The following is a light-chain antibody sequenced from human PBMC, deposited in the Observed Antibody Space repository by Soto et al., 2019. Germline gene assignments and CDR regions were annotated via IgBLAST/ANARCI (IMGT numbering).Light chain of an antibody. CDR2: DTS. CDR3: QQRSNWIT. J-gene: IGKJ5*01. Sequence: EIVLTQSPGTLSLSPGERATLSCRASQSVSSSCLAWYQQKPGQAPRLLIYDTSYRATGIPARFSGSGSGTDFTLTISSLEPEDFAVYYCQQRSNWITFGQGTRLEIK. CDR1: QSVSSSC. V-gene: IGKV3D-20*02.